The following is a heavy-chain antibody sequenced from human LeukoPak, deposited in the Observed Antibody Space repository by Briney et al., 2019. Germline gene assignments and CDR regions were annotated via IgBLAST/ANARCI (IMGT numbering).Heavy chain of an antibody. Sequence: SETLSLTCTVSGGSISSYHWTWIRQPAGKGLEWIGRLYSSGSTNYNPSLKSRLTMSVDTSKNQFSLKLNSVTAADTAAYFCARKDGDLWGQGTLVTVSS. CDR3: ARKDGDL. CDR2: LYSSGST. J-gene: IGHJ4*02. CDR1: GGSISSYH. V-gene: IGHV4-4*07.